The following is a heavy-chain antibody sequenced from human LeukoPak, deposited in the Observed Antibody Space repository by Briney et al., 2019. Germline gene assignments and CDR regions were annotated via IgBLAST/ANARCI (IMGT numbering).Heavy chain of an antibody. J-gene: IGHJ5*02. CDR3: ARAVWELRKGFDP. CDR2: IYYSGST. CDR1: GGSISSYY. V-gene: IGHV4-59*08. D-gene: IGHD1-26*01. Sequence: SETLSLTCTVSGGSISSYYWSWIRQPPGKGLEWIGYIYYSGSTNYNPSLKSRVTISVDTSKNQFSLKLSSVTAADTAVYYCARAVWELRKGFDPWGQGTLVTVSS.